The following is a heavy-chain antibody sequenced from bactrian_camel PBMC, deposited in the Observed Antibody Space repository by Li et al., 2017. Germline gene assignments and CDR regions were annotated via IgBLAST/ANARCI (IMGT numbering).Heavy chain of an antibody. CDR2: ISSDGTT. Sequence: VQLVESGGGSVQAGGSLRLSCAASGVTYSRACLSWFRQAPGKERELVSTISSDGTTSYADSVKGRFTVSRDNANNTAYLQLTSLKTEDTATYYCAADLGTSVCSDMEYVPNFDHRGRGTQVTVS. V-gene: IGHV3S67*01. CDR3: AADLGTSVCSDMEYVPNFDH. CDR1: GVTYSRAC. J-gene: IGHJ4*01. D-gene: IGHD1*01.